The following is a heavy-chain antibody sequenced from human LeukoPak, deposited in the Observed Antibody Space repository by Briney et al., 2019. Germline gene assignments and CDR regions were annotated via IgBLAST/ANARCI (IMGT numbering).Heavy chain of an antibody. Sequence: ASVKVSCKASGYSFTSNYIHWVRQAPGQGLEWMGMIYPRDGSTSYAQKFQGRVTVTWDTSTSTVHMELSGLRSEDTAVYYCARDQEAFDYWGQGTLVTVYS. V-gene: IGHV1-46*01. J-gene: IGHJ4*02. CDR3: ARDQEAFDY. CDR1: GYSFTSNY. CDR2: IYPRDGST.